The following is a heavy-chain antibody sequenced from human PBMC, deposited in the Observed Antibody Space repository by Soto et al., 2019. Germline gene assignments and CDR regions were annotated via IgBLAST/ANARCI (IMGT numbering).Heavy chain of an antibody. CDR1: GGSFSGYY. J-gene: IGHJ6*02. Sequence: SETLSLTCAVYGGSFSGYYWTWIRQPPGTGLEWIGEINHSGSTYYNPSLKSRVTISVDTSKNQFSLKLSSVTAADTAVYYCARERGGDLGMDVWGQGTTVTVSS. D-gene: IGHD2-21*01. CDR3: ARERGGDLGMDV. CDR2: INHSGST. V-gene: IGHV4-34*01.